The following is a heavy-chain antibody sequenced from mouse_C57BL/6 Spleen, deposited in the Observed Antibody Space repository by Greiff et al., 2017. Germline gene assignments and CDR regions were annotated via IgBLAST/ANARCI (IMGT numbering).Heavy chain of an antibody. J-gene: IGHJ2*01. CDR2: IDPETGGT. CDR3: TRGRGSNYEEFDY. V-gene: IGHV1-15*01. D-gene: IGHD2-5*01. Sequence: VQRVESGAELVRPGASVTLSCKASGYTFTDYEMHWVKQTPVHGLEWIGAIDPETGGTAYNQKFKGKAILTADKSSSTAYMELRSLTSEDSAVYYCTRGRGSNYEEFDYWGQGTTLTVSS. CDR1: GYTFTDYE.